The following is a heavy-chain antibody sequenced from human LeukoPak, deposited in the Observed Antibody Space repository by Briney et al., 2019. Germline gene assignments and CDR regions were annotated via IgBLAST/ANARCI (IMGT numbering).Heavy chain of an antibody. CDR2: INPHSGST. V-gene: IGHV1-2*02. CDR1: GSGFTGYF. J-gene: IGHJ4*02. Sequence: ASVKVSCKASGSGFTGYFILWMRQAPGHGLEGLGWINPHSGSTNYAPKFQGRVTATRDTSINTVYREVTSLRPDDTAIYYCARRGLAASSDSWGRGTLVSVSS. CDR3: ARRGLAASSDS. D-gene: IGHD2-15*01.